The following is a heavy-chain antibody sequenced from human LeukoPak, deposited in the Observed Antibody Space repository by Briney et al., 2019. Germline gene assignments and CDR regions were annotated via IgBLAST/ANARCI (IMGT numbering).Heavy chain of an antibody. CDR1: GFTFSSYS. CDR3: ARNNWFGEFENWFDP. V-gene: IGHV3-21*01. D-gene: IGHD3-10*01. Sequence: GGSLRLSCAASGFTFSSYSMNWVRQAPGKGPGWVSSISSSSSYIYYADSMKGRFTISRDNAKNSLYLQMNSLRAEDTAVYYCARNNWFGEFENWFDPWGQGTLVTVSS. CDR2: ISSSSSYI. J-gene: IGHJ5*02.